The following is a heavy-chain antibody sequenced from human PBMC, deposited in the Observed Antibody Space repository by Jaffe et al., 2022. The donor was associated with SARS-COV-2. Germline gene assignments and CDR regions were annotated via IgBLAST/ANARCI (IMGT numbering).Heavy chain of an antibody. J-gene: IGHJ5*02. V-gene: IGHV3-15*01. CDR3: STDWDGHRWSQGAS. CDR2: IRSEDDGGTT. D-gene: IGHD1-26*01. CDR1: GFTFSDAW. Sequence: EVQLVESGGGLIKPGGSLRLSCAASGFTFSDAWMGWVRQAPGKGLEWVGRIRSEDDGGTTDYAAPVKGRFTISRDDSRNTLFLQMNSLATEDTAVYYCSTDWDGHRWSQGASWGQGTLVTVSS.